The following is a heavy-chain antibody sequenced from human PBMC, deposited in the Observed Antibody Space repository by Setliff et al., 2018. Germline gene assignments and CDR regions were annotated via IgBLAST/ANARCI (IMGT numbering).Heavy chain of an antibody. CDR3: ARDRLTSARYWTSDY. J-gene: IGHJ4*02. CDR1: GPTFSRYS. CDR2: ISSSSNTI. D-gene: IGHD2-8*02. Sequence: PGGSLRLSCAAPGPTFSRYSMNWVRQAPGKGLEWISYISSSSNTIYYADSVKGRFTISRDNAKNSVFLDMNSLRVDDTATYYCARDRLTSARYWTSDYWGQGTLVTVSS. V-gene: IGHV3-48*01.